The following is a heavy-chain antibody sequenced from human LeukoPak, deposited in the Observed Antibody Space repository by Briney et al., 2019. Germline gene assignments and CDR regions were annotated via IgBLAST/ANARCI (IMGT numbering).Heavy chain of an antibody. CDR2: IEPNRGGT. D-gene: IGHD3-16*01. V-gene: IGHV1-2*02. CDR1: GYTFTGHY. Sequence: ASVKVSCKASGYTFTGHYLHWIRQAPGQGIEWMGWIEPNRGGTHYAQNFQGRLTISRDTYISTAYMELSRLSSDDTAMYYCARDENWGPDFWGQGTLVTVSS. CDR3: ARDENWGPDF. J-gene: IGHJ4*02.